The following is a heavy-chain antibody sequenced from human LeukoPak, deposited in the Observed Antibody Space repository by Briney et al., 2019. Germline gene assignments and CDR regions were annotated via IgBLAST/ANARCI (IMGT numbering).Heavy chain of an antibody. CDR2: INPKSGAT. CDR3: ARALAVAAAFDY. J-gene: IGHJ4*02. CDR1: GYTFTAYY. V-gene: IGHV1-2*02. D-gene: IGHD6-19*01. Sequence: GASVKVSCQASGYTFTAYYLHWVRQAPGQGLEWMGWINPKSGATTYPQTFQGRVSMTRDTDISTAYMELSSLRSGGTAVYDCARALAVAAAFDYLGQGTLVTVSS.